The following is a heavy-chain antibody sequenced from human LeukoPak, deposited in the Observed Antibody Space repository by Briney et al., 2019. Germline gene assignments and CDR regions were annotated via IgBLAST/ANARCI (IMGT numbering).Heavy chain of an antibody. Sequence: SETLSLTCAVYGGSFSGYYWSWIRQPPGKGLEWIGEINHSGSTNYNPSLKSRVTISVDTSKNQFSLKLSSVTAADTAVYYCARGIKKNYYGSGRHNPASRFDYWGQGTLVTVSS. CDR3: ARGIKKNYYGSGRHNPASRFDY. CDR1: GGSFSGYY. D-gene: IGHD3-10*01. CDR2: INHSGST. V-gene: IGHV4-34*01. J-gene: IGHJ4*02.